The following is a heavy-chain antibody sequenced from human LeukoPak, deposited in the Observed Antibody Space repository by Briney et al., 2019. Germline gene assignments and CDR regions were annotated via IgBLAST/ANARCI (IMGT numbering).Heavy chain of an antibody. Sequence: PGGSLRLSCAASGFTFSSYAMHWVRQVPGKGLEWVANIKEDGSAKYYVDSVKGRFTISRGNAKKSLYLQMNSLRAEDSAVYYCASGYLDDFWCGHFWGQGTQVTVSS. CDR1: GFTFSSYA. D-gene: IGHD3-3*01. J-gene: IGHJ4*02. CDR3: ASGYLDDFWCGHF. CDR2: IKEDGSAK. V-gene: IGHV3-7*01.